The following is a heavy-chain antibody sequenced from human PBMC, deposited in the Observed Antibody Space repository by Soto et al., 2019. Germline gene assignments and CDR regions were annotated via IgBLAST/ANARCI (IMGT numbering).Heavy chain of an antibody. V-gene: IGHV1-46*03. Sequence: ASVKVSCKASGYTFTSYYMHWVRQAPGQGLEWMGIINPSGGSTSYAQKFQGRVTMTRDTSTSTVYMELSSLRSEDTAVYYCASHVLSPRDGMDVWGQGTTVTVSS. CDR3: ASHVLSPRDGMDV. J-gene: IGHJ6*02. D-gene: IGHD6-6*01. CDR2: INPSGGST. CDR1: GYTFTSYY.